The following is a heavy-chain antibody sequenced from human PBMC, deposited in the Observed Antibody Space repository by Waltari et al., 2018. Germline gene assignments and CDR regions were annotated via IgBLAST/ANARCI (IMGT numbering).Heavy chain of an antibody. V-gene: IGHV1-18*01. CDR1: GYTFTSYG. D-gene: IGHD4-4*01. CDR2: ISAYNGNT. Sequence: QVQLVQSGAEVKKPGASVKVSCKASGYTFTSYGISWVRQAPGQGLEWMGWISAYNGNTNYAQKLQGRVTMTTDTSTSTAYMELRSLRSDDTAVYYCAGVGGKLDRYSNNDAFDIWGQGTMVTVSS. J-gene: IGHJ3*02. CDR3: AGVGGKLDRYSNNDAFDI.